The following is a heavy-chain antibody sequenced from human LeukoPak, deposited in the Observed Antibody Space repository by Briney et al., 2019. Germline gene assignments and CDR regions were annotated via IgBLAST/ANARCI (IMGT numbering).Heavy chain of an antibody. Sequence: PGGSLRLSCAASGFTFSNYGVHWVRQAPGKGLEWVAFIQCDGSNKYYVDSVKGRFTISRDNSKNTLYLQMNSLRAEDTAVYFCAKDGAGYVMDVWGKGTTVTVSS. CDR2: IQCDGSNK. J-gene: IGHJ6*04. D-gene: IGHD3-9*01. CDR3: AKDGAGYVMDV. V-gene: IGHV3-30*02. CDR1: GFTFSNYG.